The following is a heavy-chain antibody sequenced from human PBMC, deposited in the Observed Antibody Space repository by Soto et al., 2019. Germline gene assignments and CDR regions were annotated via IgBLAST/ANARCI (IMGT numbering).Heavy chain of an antibody. J-gene: IGHJ1*01. V-gene: IGHV3-33*03. Sequence: SLRLSCAASGFTFSRFGIHWVRQAPGKGLEWVAVIWYDGSNKYYADSVKGRFTISRDNAKNTLYLLMNSLSTEDTAVYYCARGDGDYHDGNGYLGRHWGQG. CDR2: IWYDGSNK. D-gene: IGHD3-22*01. CDR3: ARGDGDYHDGNGYLGRH. CDR1: GFTFSRFG.